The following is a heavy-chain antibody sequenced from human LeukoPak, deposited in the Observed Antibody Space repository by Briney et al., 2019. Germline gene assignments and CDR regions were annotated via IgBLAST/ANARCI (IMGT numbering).Heavy chain of an antibody. CDR1: GFTFSSYG. D-gene: IGHD2-2*01. V-gene: IGHV3-30*02. Sequence: SGGSLRLSCAASGFTFSSYGMHWVRQAPGKGLEWVAFIRYDGSNKYYADSVKGRFTISRDNSKNTLYLQMNSLRAEDTAVYYCAKDRVLYCSSTSCSMGDYWGQGTLVTVSS. J-gene: IGHJ4*02. CDR2: IRYDGSNK. CDR3: AKDRVLYCSSTSCSMGDY.